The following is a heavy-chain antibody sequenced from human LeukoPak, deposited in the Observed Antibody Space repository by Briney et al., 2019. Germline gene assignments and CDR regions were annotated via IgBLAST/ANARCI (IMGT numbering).Heavy chain of an antibody. Sequence: GSLRLSCAASGFTFSNYAMTWVRQAQGKGLQWVSAITGSGGSTYYADSVKGRFTISRDNSKNTLYLQMNSLRAEDTAVYYCAKGLVWEHWGQGTLVTVSS. J-gene: IGHJ1*01. CDR1: GFTFSNYA. CDR2: ITGSGGST. V-gene: IGHV3-23*01. D-gene: IGHD2-8*01. CDR3: AKGLVWEH.